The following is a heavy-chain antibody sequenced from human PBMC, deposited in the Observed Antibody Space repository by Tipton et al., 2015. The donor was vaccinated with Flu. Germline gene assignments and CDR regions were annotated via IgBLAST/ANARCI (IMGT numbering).Heavy chain of an antibody. D-gene: IGHD3-3*01. CDR1: GGSISSSSYH. J-gene: IGHJ4*02. Sequence: TLSLTCTVSGGSISSSSYHWGWIRQPPGKGLEWIGSIYYSGSTYYNPSLKSRVTISVDTSKNQFSLKLSSVTAADTAVYYCARSQLSSGYPYYFDYWGQGTLVTVSS. V-gene: IGHV4-39*01. CDR3: ARSQLSSGYPYYFDY. CDR2: IYYSGST.